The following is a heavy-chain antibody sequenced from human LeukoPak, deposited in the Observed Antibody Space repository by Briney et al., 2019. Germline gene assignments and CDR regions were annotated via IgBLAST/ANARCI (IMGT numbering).Heavy chain of an antibody. J-gene: IGHJ4*02. Sequence: SGTLSLTCTVSGDSISHYYWSWIRQPPGKGLEWIGNVHYSGATNYNPSLKSRVSMSVDTSKNQFSLKLSSVTAADTAVYYCARGYSSSWYGGYYFDYWGQGTLVTVSS. CDR2: VHYSGAT. D-gene: IGHD6-13*01. CDR3: ARGYSSSWYGGYYFDY. V-gene: IGHV4-59*01. CDR1: GDSISHYY.